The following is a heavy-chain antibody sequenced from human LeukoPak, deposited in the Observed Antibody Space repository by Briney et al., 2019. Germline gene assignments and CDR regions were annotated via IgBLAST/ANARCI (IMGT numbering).Heavy chain of an antibody. D-gene: IGHD3-16*02. CDR2: INHSGST. Sequence: PSETLSLTCAVYGGSFSGYYWSWIRQPPGKGLEWIGEINHSGSTNYNPSLKSRVTISVDTSKNQFSLKLSSVTAADTAVYYCARGGVYYDYVWGSYRPTRDFDYWGQGTLVTVSS. CDR3: ARGGVYYDYVWGSYRPTRDFDY. CDR1: GGSFSGYY. V-gene: IGHV4-34*01. J-gene: IGHJ4*02.